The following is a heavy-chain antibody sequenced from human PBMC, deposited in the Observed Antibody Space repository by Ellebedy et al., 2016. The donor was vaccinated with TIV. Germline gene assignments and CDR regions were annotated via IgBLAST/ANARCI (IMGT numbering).Heavy chain of an antibody. J-gene: IGHJ2*01. CDR2: ISSNSNYI. V-gene: IGHV3-21*01. CDR1: GFTFSSYS. CDR3: ARGAMAAAGDDY. Sequence: PGGSLRLSCAASGFTFSSYSMNWVRQAPGKGLGWVSSISSNSNYIYYADSVRGRFTISRDNAKKSLYLQMNSLRAEDTAVYYCARGAMAAAGDDYWGRGTLVTVSS. D-gene: IGHD6-13*01.